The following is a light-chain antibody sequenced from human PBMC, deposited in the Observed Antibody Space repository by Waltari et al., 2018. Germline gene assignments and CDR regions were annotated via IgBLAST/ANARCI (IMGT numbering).Light chain of an antibody. J-gene: IGKJ1*01. V-gene: IGKV3-15*01. CDR3: QQYNDWWT. CDR1: QSVSSS. CDR2: GAS. Sequence: EIVMTQSPATLSVSPGERANLSCRASQSVSSSLAWYQQKAGQAPRLLLYGASTRATGISARFSGSGYGTEFTLTISSLQSEDFAVYYCQQYNDWWTFGPGIKVEIK.